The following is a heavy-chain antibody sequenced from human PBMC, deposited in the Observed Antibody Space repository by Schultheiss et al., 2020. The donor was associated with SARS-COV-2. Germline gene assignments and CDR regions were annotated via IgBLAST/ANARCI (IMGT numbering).Heavy chain of an antibody. CDR3: ARASSYYDILTGFWYYYGMDV. J-gene: IGHJ6*02. CDR1: GGSISSYY. CDR2: IYYSGST. Sequence: SETLSLTCTVSGGSISSYYWSWIRQPPGKGLEWIGYIYYSGSTNYNPSLKSRVTISVDTSKNQFSLKLSSVTAADTAVYYCARASSYYDILTGFWYYYGMDVWGQGTTVTVSS. D-gene: IGHD3-9*01. V-gene: IGHV4-59*01.